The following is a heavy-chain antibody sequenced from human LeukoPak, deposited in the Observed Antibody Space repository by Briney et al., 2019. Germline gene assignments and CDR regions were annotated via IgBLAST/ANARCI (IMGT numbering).Heavy chain of an antibody. CDR3: ARHAGGIAAAGSRPFDY. Sequence: SETLSLTCAVYGGSFSGYYWSWIRQPPGKGLEWIGEINHSGSTNYNPSLKSRVTISVDTSKNQFSLKLSSVTAADTAVYYCARHAGGIAAAGSRPFDYWGQGTLVTVSS. V-gene: IGHV4-34*01. D-gene: IGHD6-13*01. CDR2: INHSGST. J-gene: IGHJ4*02. CDR1: GGSFSGYY.